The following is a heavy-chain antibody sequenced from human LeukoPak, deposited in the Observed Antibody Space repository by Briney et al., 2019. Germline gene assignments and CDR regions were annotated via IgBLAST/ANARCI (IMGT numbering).Heavy chain of an antibody. CDR1: GFTFSSYA. V-gene: IGHV3-23*01. CDR3: AKGTLGGGFNY. CDR2: INSRGGST. J-gene: IGHJ4*02. Sequence: GGSLRLSCAASGFTFSSYAMNWVRQAPGKGLEWVSAINSRGGSTYYADSVKGRFTISRDNSKNTLFLQMSSLRAEDTAIYYCAKGTLGGGFNYWGRGSLVTVSS. D-gene: IGHD3-16*01.